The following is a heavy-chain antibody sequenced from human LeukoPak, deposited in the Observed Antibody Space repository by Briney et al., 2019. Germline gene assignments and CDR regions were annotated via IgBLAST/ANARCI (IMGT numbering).Heavy chain of an antibody. V-gene: IGHV1-18*01. J-gene: IGHJ4*02. CDR2: ISADNGDK. CDR3: ARVQGSGWYESCDY. Sequence: ASVKVSCKASGYTFISYGITWVRRAPGQGLEWMGWISADNGDKKYAQNLQGRVTVTTDTYTNTAYLEVRSLRSDDTAVYYCARVQGSGWYESCDYWGQGTLVTVSS. D-gene: IGHD6-13*01. CDR1: GYTFISYG.